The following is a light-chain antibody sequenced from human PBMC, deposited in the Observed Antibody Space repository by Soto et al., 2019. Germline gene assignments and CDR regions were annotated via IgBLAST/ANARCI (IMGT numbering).Light chain of an antibody. CDR3: ATWDDSLKGV. CDR2: TNN. V-gene: IGLV1-44*01. CDR1: TSNIGSHS. J-gene: IGLJ1*01. Sequence: QLVLTQPPSASGTPGQRVTISCSGSTSNIGSHSVNWYQHVPGAAPKLLITTNNQRPSGVPDRFSAFKSGSSASLVISGLQSEDEADYYCATWDDSLKGVFGTGTKVTVL.